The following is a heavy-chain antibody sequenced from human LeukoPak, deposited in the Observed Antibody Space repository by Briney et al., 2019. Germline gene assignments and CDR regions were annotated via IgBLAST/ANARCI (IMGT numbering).Heavy chain of an antibody. J-gene: IGHJ2*01. CDR2: TYYRSKWYN. Sequence: SQTLSLTCAISGDSVSSNSAACNWIRQSPSRGLEWLGRTYYRSKWYNDYAVSVKSRITINPDTSKNQFSLQLNSVTPEDTAVYYCARTGGDGYNRLAPGYFDLWGRGTLVTVSS. D-gene: IGHD5-24*01. CDR3: ARTGGDGYNRLAPGYFDL. CDR1: GDSVSSNSAA. V-gene: IGHV6-1*01.